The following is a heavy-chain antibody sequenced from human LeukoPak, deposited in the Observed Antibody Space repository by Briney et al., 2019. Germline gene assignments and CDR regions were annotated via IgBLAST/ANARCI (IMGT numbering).Heavy chain of an antibody. V-gene: IGHV4-59*01. Sequence: SETLSLTCTVSGGSISSYYWSWIRQPPGKGLEWIGYIYYSGSTTYNPSLKSRVTISVDTSKNQFSLKLSSVTAPDTAVYYCARDFGGSDGYTGHWYLDLWGRGTLVTVSS. J-gene: IGHJ2*01. CDR3: ARDFGGSDGYTGHWYLDL. CDR2: IYYSGST. D-gene: IGHD5-24*01. CDR1: GGSISSYY.